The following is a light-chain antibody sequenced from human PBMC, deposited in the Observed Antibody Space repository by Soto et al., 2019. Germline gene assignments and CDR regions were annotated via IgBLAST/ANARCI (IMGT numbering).Light chain of an antibody. CDR2: GAS. CDR1: HGISSY. J-gene: IGKJ1*01. Sequence: TQSPSFLSASVGDRVTITCRASHGISSYLAWYQQKPGQAPRLLLYGASSRATGVPARFSGSGSGTDFTLTVSSLQSEDFAVYYCQQYYNWPPWTFGLGTKVDIK. CDR3: QQYYNWPPWT. V-gene: IGKV3-15*01.